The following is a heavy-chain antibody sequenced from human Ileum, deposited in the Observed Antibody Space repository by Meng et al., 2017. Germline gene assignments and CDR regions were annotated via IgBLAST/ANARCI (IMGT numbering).Heavy chain of an antibody. D-gene: IGHD2-15*01. CDR1: GFTFSSYA. J-gene: IGHJ4*02. CDR2: VSGSAVST. CDR3: AKRGPYCSDGNCYYYFDY. V-gene: IGHV3-23*01. Sequence: GGSLRLSCAASGFTFSSYAISWVRQAPGKGLEWVSTVSGSAVSTSHADSVKGRFTISRDNSKNTIYLQMNSLRAEDTAVYYCAKRGPYCSDGNCYYYFDYWGQGTLVTVSS.